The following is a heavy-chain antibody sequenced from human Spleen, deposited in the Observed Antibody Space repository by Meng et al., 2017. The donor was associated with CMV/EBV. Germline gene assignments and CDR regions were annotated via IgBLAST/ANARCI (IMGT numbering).Heavy chain of an antibody. CDR2: INPNNGGT. J-gene: IGHJ5*02. CDR3: ARLERGRYDILTGHKGHWFDP. Sequence: ASVKVSCKASGYTFTAYFMHWVRQAPGQGLEWMGWINPNNGGTIYAQKFQGRVTMTRDTSISTAYMELHRLRSDDTAVYYCARLERGRYDILTGHKGHWFDPWGQGTLVTVSS. CDR1: GYTFTAYF. D-gene: IGHD3-9*01. V-gene: IGHV1-2*02.